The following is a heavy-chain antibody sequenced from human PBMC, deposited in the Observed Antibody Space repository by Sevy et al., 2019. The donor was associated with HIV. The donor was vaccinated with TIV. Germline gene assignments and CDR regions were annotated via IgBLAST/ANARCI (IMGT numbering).Heavy chain of an antibody. J-gene: IGHJ5*02. V-gene: IGHV4-59*01. CDR3: ARDNNYGSGSYYRGNWFDP. Sequence: SETLSLTCTVSGGSISSYYWSWIRQPPGKGLESIGNIYYSGSTNYNPSLKSRVTISVDMSKNQFSLKLSSVTAADTAVYYCARDNNYGSGSYYRGNWFDPWGQGTLVTVSS. CDR1: GGSISSYY. D-gene: IGHD3-10*01. CDR2: IYYSGST.